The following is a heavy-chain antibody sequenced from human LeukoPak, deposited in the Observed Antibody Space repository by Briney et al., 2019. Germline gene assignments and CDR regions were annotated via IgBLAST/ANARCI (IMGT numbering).Heavy chain of an antibody. Sequence: PGGSLRLSCAASGFTFSSYWMSWVRQAPGKGLEWVANIDQDGSEKYYVDSVRGRFTISRDNAKDSLFMQVNSLRVEDTAVYYCARLYDSNRDHSGYGYWGRGTLVTVSS. CDR2: IDQDGSEK. V-gene: IGHV3-7*02. CDR1: GFTFSSYW. CDR3: ARLYDSNRDHSGYGY. J-gene: IGHJ4*02. D-gene: IGHD5-12*01.